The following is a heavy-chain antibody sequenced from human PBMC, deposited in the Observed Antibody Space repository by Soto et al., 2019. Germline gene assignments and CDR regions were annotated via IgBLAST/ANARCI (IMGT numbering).Heavy chain of an antibody. V-gene: IGHV1-18*01. CDR2: ISADDNDT. CDR3: ATEIPGALTFDY. CDR1: GYTFTSYC. Sequence: GASVKVSCKASGYTFTSYCLSWVRQAPGQGLEWIGWISADDNDTNYAQRIQGRLTMTRDTSTTTAYMEMSSLRSEDTAVYFCATEIPGALTFDYWGQGTLVTVSS. J-gene: IGHJ4*02.